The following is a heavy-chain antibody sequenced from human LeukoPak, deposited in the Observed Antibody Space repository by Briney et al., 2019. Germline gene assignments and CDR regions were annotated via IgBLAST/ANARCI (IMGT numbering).Heavy chain of an antibody. D-gene: IGHD3-22*01. CDR2: IIPILGIA. CDR1: GGTFSSYA. V-gene: IGHV1-69*04. Sequence: SVKVSCKASGGTFSSYAISWVRQAPGQGLEWMGRIIPILGIANYAQKFQGRVTITADKSTSTAYMELSSLRSEDTAVYYCARDTPYYYDSSGNAFDIWGQGTMVTVSS. J-gene: IGHJ3*02. CDR3: ARDTPYYYDSSGNAFDI.